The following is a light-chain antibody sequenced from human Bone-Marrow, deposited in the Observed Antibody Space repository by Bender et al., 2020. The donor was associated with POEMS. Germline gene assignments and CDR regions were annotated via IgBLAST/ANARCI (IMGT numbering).Light chain of an antibody. CDR3: SSYAGQSAI. J-gene: IGLJ2*01. Sequence: QSALTQPASVSGSPGQSITISCTGATTDIGSSNYVSWYQQHPGKAPKLMIYDVSNRPSGVSNRFSGSKSGNTASLTISGLQAEDEADYYCSSYAGQSAIFGGGTRVTAL. V-gene: IGLV2-14*03. CDR1: TTDIGSSNY. CDR2: DVS.